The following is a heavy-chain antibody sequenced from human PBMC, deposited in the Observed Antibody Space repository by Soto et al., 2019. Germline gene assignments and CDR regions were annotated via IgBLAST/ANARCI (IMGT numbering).Heavy chain of an antibody. CDR2: IYPADSDT. V-gene: IGHV5-51*03. CDR1: GFSFTTYW. J-gene: IGHJ4*02. D-gene: IGHD2-2*01. CDR3: ARRPRYCSGTTCYSDGYLDY. Sequence: GAEVKKPGESLKISCKTSGFSFTTYWIDWVRQTPGKGLEWMGVIYPADSDTRYSPSFQGQVTISADRSITTAYLQWSSLKASDSAIYYCARRPRYCSGTTCYSDGYLDYWGQGTLVTVSS.